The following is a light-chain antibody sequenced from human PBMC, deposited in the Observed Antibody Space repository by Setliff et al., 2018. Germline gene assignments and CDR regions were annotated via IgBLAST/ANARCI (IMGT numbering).Light chain of an antibody. J-gene: IGLJ2*01. CDR3: AAWDASLSGPV. Sequence: VLTQPPSVSGTPGQRVSISCSGGGSNIGNNYVCWYQRLPGAAPKLLVHRSDQRPSGVPDRFSGSKSGTSASLTISGLRSEDEADYFCAAWDASLSGPVFGGGTKVTVL. V-gene: IGLV1-47*01. CDR1: GSNIGNNY. CDR2: RSD.